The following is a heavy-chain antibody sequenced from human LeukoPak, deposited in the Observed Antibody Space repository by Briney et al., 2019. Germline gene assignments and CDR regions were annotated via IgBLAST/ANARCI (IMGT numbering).Heavy chain of an antibody. V-gene: IGHV3-23*01. CDR3: ASSGSYRFDY. Sequence: GGSLRLSCAASGFTFSSYAMSWVGKAPGRGLEWVSAISGSGGSTYYADSVKGRFTISRDNSKNSLYLQMNSLRDEDTAVYYCASSGSYRFDYWGQGTLVTVSS. CDR1: GFTFSSYA. D-gene: IGHD1-26*01. J-gene: IGHJ4*02. CDR2: ISGSGGST.